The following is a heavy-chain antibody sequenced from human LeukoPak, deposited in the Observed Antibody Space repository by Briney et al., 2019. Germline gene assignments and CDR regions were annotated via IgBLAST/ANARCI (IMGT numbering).Heavy chain of an antibody. CDR3: ARDGDYDYVWGSPDY. CDR2: INPNSGGT. CDR1: GYTFTGYY. J-gene: IGHJ4*02. V-gene: IGHV1-2*06. D-gene: IGHD3-16*01. Sequence: VASVKVSCKASGYTFTGYYMHWVRQAPGQGLEWMGRINPNSGGTNYAQKFQGRVTMTRDTSISTAYMELSRLRSDYTAVYYCARDGDYDYVWGSPDYWGQGTLVTVSS.